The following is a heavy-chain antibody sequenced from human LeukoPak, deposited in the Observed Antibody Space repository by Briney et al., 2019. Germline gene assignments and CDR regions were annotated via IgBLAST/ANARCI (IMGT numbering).Heavy chain of an antibody. V-gene: IGHV3-30*03. J-gene: IGHJ4*02. CDR1: GFTFSSYG. CDR2: ISFDGSTK. Sequence: GGSLRLSCAASGFTFSSYGMHWVRQAPGKGLEWVAIISFDGSTKYYADSVKGRFTISRDNSKNTLYLEMNSLRAEDTAVYYCVSLAGNHYHWGQGTLVTVSS. D-gene: IGHD1-26*01. CDR3: VSLAGNHYH.